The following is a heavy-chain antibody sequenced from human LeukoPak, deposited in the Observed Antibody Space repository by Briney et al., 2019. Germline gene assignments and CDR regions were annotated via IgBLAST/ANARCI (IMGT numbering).Heavy chain of an antibody. CDR1: GYTFTGYY. CDR2: INPNSGGT. J-gene: IGHJ4*02. Sequence: ASVKVSCKASGYTFTGYYIHWVRQAPGQGLEWVGWINPNSGGTNYAQKFQGRVTMTRDTSISILYMELSRLRSDDTAVYYCARDGYGRTYLDYWGQGTLVTVSS. CDR3: ARDGYGRTYLDY. D-gene: IGHD5-18*01. V-gene: IGHV1-2*02.